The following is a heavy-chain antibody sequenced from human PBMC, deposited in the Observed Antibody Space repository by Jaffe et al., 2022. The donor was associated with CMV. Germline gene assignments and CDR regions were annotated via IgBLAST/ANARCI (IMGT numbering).Heavy chain of an antibody. CDR3: TTGWEWEDSSGYWRSYYFDY. CDR2: IENRTDGATT. CDR1: GFTVSKVW. D-gene: IGHD3-22*01. J-gene: IGHJ4*01. Sequence: EVQLVESGGGLVKPGGSLRLSCAASGFTVSKVWMSWVRQAPGKGLKWVGRIENRTDGATTDYAAPVKGRFTISRDDSKNTLYLQMNSLKTEDTAMYYCTTGWEWEDSSGYWRSYYFDYWGHGTPVTVSS. V-gene: IGHV3-15*04.